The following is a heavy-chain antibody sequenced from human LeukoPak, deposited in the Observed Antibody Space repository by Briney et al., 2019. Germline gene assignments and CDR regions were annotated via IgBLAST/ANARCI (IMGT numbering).Heavy chain of an antibody. CDR1: GGSFSGYY. J-gene: IGHJ5*02. V-gene: IGHV4-34*01. CDR2: INHSGST. Sequence: SETLSLTCAVYGGSFSGYYWSWIRQPPGKGLEWIGEINHSGSTNYNPSLKSRVTISVDTSKNQFSPKLSSVTAADTAVYYCARGGPPTYSYGYRTVDNWFDPWGQGTLVTVSS. D-gene: IGHD5-18*01. CDR3: ARGGPPTYSYGYRTVDNWFDP.